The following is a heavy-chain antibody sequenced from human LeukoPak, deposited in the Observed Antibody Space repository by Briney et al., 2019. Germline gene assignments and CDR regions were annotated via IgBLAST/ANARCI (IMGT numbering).Heavy chain of an antibody. Sequence: ASVKVSCKASGYTFTNYAMNWVRQAPGQGLEWMGWINTNTGNPTYAQGFTGRFVFSLDTSVSTAYLQISSLKAEDTAVHYCARGVGDSSGYYARFDYWGQGTLVTVSS. CDR3: ARGVGDSSGYYARFDY. J-gene: IGHJ4*02. CDR2: INTNTGNP. CDR1: GYTFTNYA. V-gene: IGHV7-4-1*02. D-gene: IGHD3-22*01.